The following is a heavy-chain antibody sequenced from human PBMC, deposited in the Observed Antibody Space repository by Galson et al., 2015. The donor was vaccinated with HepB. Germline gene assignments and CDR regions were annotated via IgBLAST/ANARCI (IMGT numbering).Heavy chain of an antibody. V-gene: IGHV3-66*01. CDR2: IYSGGST. CDR1: GFTVSSNY. Sequence: SLRLSCAASGFTVSSNYMSWVRQAPGKGLEWVSVIYSGGSTYYADSVKGRFTISRDNSKNTLYLQMNSLRAEDTAAYYCATAYYDFWSGYYEYYGMDVWGQGTTVTVSS. CDR3: ATAYYDFWSGYYEYYGMDV. J-gene: IGHJ6*02. D-gene: IGHD3-3*01.